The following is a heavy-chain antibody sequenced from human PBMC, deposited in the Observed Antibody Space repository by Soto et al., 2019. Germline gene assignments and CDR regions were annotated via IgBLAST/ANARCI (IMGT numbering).Heavy chain of an antibody. CDR3: ASHGFGSSPPHYHGMDV. Sequence: QVQLVQSGAEVKKPGSSVKVSCKASGGTFSSYASSWVRQAPGQGLEWMGGIIPIFGTANYAQKFQGRVTFPGDEPSSTAYMALSSRRSKDTAVYYCASHGFGSSPPHYHGMDVWGQGTTVTVSS. D-gene: IGHD5-18*01. CDR1: GGTFSSYA. V-gene: IGHV1-69*12. J-gene: IGHJ6*02. CDR2: IIPIFGTA.